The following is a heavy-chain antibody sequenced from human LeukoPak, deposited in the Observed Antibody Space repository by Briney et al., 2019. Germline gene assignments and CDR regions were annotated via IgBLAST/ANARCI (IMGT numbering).Heavy chain of an antibody. CDR3: ARSAAGWGSYPPAAEIDY. CDR2: IWYDGSNK. D-gene: IGHD3-16*02. CDR1: GLTLSSSF. J-gene: IGHJ4*02. Sequence: PGGSLRLFCPAPGLTLSSSFINFVLQAPGKGLEWVAVIWYDGSNKYYADSVKGRFTISRDNSKNTLYLQMNSLRAEDTAVYYYARSAAGWGSYPPAAEIDYWGQGPLVTVSS. V-gene: IGHV3-33*01.